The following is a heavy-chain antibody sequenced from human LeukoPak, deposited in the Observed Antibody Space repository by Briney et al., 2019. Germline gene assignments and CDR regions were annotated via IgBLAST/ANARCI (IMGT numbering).Heavy chain of an antibody. Sequence: SVKVSCKASGGTFSSYAISWVRQAPGQGLEWMGGIIPIFGTANYAQKFQGRVTITADKSTSTAYMELSSLRSEDTAVYYCARGSDAPNHDAFDIWGQGTMVTVSS. V-gene: IGHV1-69*06. J-gene: IGHJ3*02. CDR1: GGTFSSYA. CDR3: ARGSDAPNHDAFDI. CDR2: IIPIFGTA.